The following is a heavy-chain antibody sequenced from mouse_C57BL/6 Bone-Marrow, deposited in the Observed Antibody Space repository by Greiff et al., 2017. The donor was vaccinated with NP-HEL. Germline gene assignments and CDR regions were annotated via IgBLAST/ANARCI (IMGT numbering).Heavy chain of an antibody. D-gene: IGHD2-12*01. J-gene: IGHJ4*01. CDR3: ARVYDGDYYAMDY. CDR2: INYDGSST. CDR1: GFTFSDYY. V-gene: IGHV5-16*01. Sequence: EVKLVESEGGLVQPGSSMKLSCTASGFTFSDYYMAWVRQVPEKGLEWVANINYDGSSTYYLDSLKSRFIISRDNAKNILYLQMSSLKSEDTATYYCARVYDGDYYAMDYWGQGTSVTVSS.